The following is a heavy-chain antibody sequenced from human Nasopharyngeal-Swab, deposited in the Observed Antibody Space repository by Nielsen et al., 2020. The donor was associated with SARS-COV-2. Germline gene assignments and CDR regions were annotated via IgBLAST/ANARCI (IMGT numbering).Heavy chain of an antibody. Sequence: ASVKVSCKASGYTFTSYAMHWVRQAPGQRLEWMGWINAGNGNTKYSQKFQGRVTITRDTSASTAYMELSSLRSEDTAVYYCARGYNWNDVNWFDPWGQGTLVTVPS. CDR3: ARGYNWNDVNWFDP. D-gene: IGHD1-20*01. CDR1: GYTFTSYA. J-gene: IGHJ5*02. V-gene: IGHV1-3*01. CDR2: INAGNGNT.